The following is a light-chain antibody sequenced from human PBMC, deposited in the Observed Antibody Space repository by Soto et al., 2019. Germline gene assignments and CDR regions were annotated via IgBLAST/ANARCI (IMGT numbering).Light chain of an antibody. V-gene: IGKV4-1*01. CDR3: HHYYSPPWT. J-gene: IGKJ1*01. CDR2: WAS. CDR1: QTVLSSANNKNY. Sequence: DIVVTRSPDSLAVSLGGRATINCKSSQTVLSSANNKNYLAWYQQKPGQPPKLLIYWASTRESGVPDRFSGSGSGTDFTLTISSLQAEDVAVYYCHHYYSPPWTFGQGTNVEIK.